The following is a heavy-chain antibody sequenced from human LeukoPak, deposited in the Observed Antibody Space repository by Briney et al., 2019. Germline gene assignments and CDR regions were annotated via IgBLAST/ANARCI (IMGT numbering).Heavy chain of an antibody. V-gene: IGHV4-39*07. Sequence: SETLSPTCSVSGGSISSSSYYWGWIRQPPGKGLEWIGNIYYSGSTYYNPSLKSRVTISVDTSKNQFFLKLTSVTAADTAVYYCARALEWFGELYFAYWGQGILVTVSS. CDR1: GGSISSSSYY. D-gene: IGHD3-10*01. CDR2: IYYSGST. CDR3: ARALEWFGELYFAY. J-gene: IGHJ4*02.